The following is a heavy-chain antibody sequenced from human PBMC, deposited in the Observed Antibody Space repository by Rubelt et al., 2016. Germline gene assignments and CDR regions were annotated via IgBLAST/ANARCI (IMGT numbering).Heavy chain of an antibody. D-gene: IGHD3/OR15-3a*01. CDR1: GYTFTTFG. Sequence: QVQLVQSGAEVKKPGASVKVSCKTSGYTFTTFGISWIRQAPGQGLQRMGWINCNTGDTDYARKFQGRVTMTRGTLTSTAYMELRNRRSDETADYYCARDGDRTGDYWGQGTLVIVSS. CDR2: INCNTGDT. J-gene: IGHJ4*02. V-gene: IGHV1-18*01. CDR3: ARDGDRTGDY.